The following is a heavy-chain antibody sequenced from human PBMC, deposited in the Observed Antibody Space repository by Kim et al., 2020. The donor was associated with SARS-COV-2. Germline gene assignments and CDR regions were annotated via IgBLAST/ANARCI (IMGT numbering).Heavy chain of an antibody. J-gene: IGHJ4*02. Sequence: GGSLRLSCAASGFTFSSYSMNWVRQAPGKGLEWVSYISSSSSTIYYADSVKGRFTISRDNAKNSLYLQMNSLRAEDTAVYYCASPAWYSSGWYGIDYWGQGTLVTVSS. CDR2: ISSSSSTI. V-gene: IGHV3-48*04. CDR1: GFTFSSYS. CDR3: ASPAWYSSGWYGIDY. D-gene: IGHD6-19*01.